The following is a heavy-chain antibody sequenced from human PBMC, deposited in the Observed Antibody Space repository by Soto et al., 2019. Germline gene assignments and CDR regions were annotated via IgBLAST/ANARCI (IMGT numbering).Heavy chain of an antibody. D-gene: IGHD2-2*01. CDR1: GFTFSDYY. V-gene: IGHV3-11*01. CDR3: ASLMGYCSSTSCYDYYYYMDV. J-gene: IGHJ6*03. CDR2: ISSSGSTI. Sequence: GGSLRLSCAASGFTFSDYYMSWIRQAPGKGLEWVSYISSSGSTIYYADSVKGRFTISRDNAKNSLYLQMNSLRAEDTAVYYCASLMGYCSSTSCYDYYYYMDVWGKGTTVTVSS.